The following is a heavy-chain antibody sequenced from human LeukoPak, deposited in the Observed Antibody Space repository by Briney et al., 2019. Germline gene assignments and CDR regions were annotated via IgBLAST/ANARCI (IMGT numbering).Heavy chain of an antibody. D-gene: IGHD3-10*01. J-gene: IGHJ3*02. CDR3: ARDRGFLSISSLTPHAFDI. CDR1: GYTFTGYY. V-gene: IGHV1-2*02. CDR2: INPNSGGT. Sequence: ASVKVSCKASGYTFTGYYMHWVRQAPGQGLEWMGWINPNSGGTNYAQKFQGRVTMTRDTSISTAYMELSRLRSDDTAVYYCARDRGFLSISSLTPHAFDIWGQGAMVTVSS.